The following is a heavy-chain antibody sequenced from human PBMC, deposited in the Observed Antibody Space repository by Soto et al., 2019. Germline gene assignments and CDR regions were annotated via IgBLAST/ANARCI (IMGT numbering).Heavy chain of an antibody. D-gene: IGHD6-19*01. V-gene: IGHV1-69*13. CDR2: IIPIFGTA. Sequence: GASVKVSCKASGGTFSSYAISWVRQAPGQGLEWMGGIIPIFGTANYAQKFQGRVTITADESTSTAYMELSSLRSEDTAVYYCARDGSGWYRERTYYFDYWGQGTLVTVSS. CDR3: ARDGSGWYRERTYYFDY. J-gene: IGHJ4*02. CDR1: GGTFSSYA.